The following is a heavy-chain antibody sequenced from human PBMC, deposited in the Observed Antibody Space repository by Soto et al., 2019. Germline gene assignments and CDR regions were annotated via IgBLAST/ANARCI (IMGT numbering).Heavy chain of an antibody. CDR1: GFTFNDFY. Sequence: QVQLVESGGGFVKPGGSLTLSCAASGFTFNDFYLSWIRQAPGTGLQWVSYISGDGFTKYADSVKGRFTISRDDSKNTLYLHMSSLKAEDTAVYYCARGSRGPDYWGQGTLVTVSS. V-gene: IGHV3-11*06. D-gene: IGHD6-25*01. CDR2: ISGDGFT. J-gene: IGHJ4*02. CDR3: ARGSRGPDY.